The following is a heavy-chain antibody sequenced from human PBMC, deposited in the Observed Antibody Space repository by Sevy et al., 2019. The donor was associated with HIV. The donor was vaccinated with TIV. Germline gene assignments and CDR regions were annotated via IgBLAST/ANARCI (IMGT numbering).Heavy chain of an antibody. V-gene: IGHV1-8*01. CDR3: ARTADYDSSGYYYRFDY. CDR2: MNPNSGNT. CDR1: GYTFTSYD. D-gene: IGHD3-22*01. Sequence: ASVKVSCKASGYTFTSYDINWVRQATGQGLEWMGWMNPNSGNTGYAQKFQGRVTMTRNTSISTAYMELSSRRSEDTAVYYCARTADYDSSGYYYRFDYWGQGTLVTVSS. J-gene: IGHJ4*02.